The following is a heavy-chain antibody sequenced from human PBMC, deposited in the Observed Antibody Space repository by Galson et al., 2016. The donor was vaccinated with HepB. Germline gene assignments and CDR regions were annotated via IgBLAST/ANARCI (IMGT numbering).Heavy chain of an antibody. CDR2: IDPRDSHT. D-gene: IGHD3-3*01. V-gene: IGHV5-10-1*01. CDR3: ARQPIGDYQIDY. Sequence: QSGAEVKKPGESLRISCKGSGYSFPNYWISWVRQMPGKGLEWMGRIDPRDSHTNYMPSFQGHVTMSVDKSISTAFLQWSSLKASETAIYYCARQPIGDYQIDYWGQGTLVTVSS. CDR1: GYSFPNYW. J-gene: IGHJ4*02.